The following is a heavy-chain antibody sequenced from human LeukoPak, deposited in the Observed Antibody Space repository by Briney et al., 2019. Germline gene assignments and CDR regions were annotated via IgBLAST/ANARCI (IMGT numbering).Heavy chain of an antibody. CDR1: GFTFNTYT. CDR3: ARGGINYGFDY. Sequence: GGSLRLSCAAPGFTFNTYTMNWVRQAPGKGLEWPSYITSRGTTIYYADSVRGRFTISRDNAKNSLFLQMNSLRAEDTAVYYCARGGINYGFDYWGQGNLVTVSS. J-gene: IGHJ4*02. V-gene: IGHV3-48*01. D-gene: IGHD3-16*01. CDR2: ITSRGTTI.